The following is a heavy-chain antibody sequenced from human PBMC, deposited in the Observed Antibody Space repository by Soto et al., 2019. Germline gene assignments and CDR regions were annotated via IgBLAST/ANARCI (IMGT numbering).Heavy chain of an antibody. V-gene: IGHV1-69*06. CDR1: GGPFSSYT. D-gene: IGHD2-8*01. Sequence: SSVKVSCNASGGPFSSYTISWVRQGPGQGLEWMGGIIPIFGTANYAQKFQGRVTITADKSTSTAYMELSSLRSEDTAVYYCARDGCTNGGCNFDYWGQGTMVTVSS. J-gene: IGHJ4*02. CDR3: ARDGCTNGGCNFDY. CDR2: IIPIFGTA.